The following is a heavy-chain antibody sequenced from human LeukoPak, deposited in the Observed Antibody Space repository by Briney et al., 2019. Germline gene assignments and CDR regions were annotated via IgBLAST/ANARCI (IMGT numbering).Heavy chain of an antibody. CDR3: ARKIDI. Sequence: PSETLSLTCTVSGGSISSSSDYWGWIRQPPGEGLEWIGSIFKTGRVYYNPSLNGRVTISVDTSKNQFSLNLSSVTAADTAVYYCARKIDIWGQGTMVTVSS. J-gene: IGHJ3*02. V-gene: IGHV4-39*01. CDR1: GGSISSSSDY. CDR2: IFKTGRV.